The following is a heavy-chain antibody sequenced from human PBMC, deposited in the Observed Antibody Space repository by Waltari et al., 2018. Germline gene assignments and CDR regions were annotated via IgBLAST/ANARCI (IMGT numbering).Heavy chain of an antibody. D-gene: IGHD3-22*01. V-gene: IGHV4-34*01. J-gene: IGHJ2*01. CDR2: INHSGST. Sequence: QVQLQQWGAGLLKPSETLSLTCAVYGGSFSGYYWSWIRQPPGKGLEWIGEINHSGSTNYNPCLKSRVTISVDTSKNQFSRKLGSVTAADTAVYYCARGPYYYDFQPNWYFDLWGRGTLVTVSS. CDR1: GGSFSGYY. CDR3: ARGPYYYDFQPNWYFDL.